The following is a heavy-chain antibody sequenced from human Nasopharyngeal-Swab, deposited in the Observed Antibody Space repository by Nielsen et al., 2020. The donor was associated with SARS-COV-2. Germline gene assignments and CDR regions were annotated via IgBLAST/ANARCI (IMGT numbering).Heavy chain of an antibody. D-gene: IGHD6-19*01. J-gene: IGHJ5*02. Sequence: WIHQPPGKGLEWIGEINHSGSTYYNPSLKSRVTISVDTSKNQFSLRLTSVTAADTAVYYCAREERGYSSGWYSSWFDPWGQGTLVTVSS. V-gene: IGHV4-34*01. CDR2: INHSGST. CDR3: AREERGYSSGWYSSWFDP.